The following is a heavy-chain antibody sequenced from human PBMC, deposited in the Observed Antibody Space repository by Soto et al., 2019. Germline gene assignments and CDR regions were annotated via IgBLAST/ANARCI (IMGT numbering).Heavy chain of an antibody. D-gene: IGHD6-13*01. CDR2: ISGSGGST. CDR3: ADSSSPRNYYYYGMDV. CDR1: GVTLSRHS. Sequence: WGALRLSRAASGVTLSRHSISGGRQAPGKGRERGSAISGSGGSTYYADSVKGRFTISRDNSKNTLYLQMNSLRAEDTAVYYCADSSSPRNYYYYGMDVWGQGTTVTVSS. V-gene: IGHV3-23*01. J-gene: IGHJ6*02.